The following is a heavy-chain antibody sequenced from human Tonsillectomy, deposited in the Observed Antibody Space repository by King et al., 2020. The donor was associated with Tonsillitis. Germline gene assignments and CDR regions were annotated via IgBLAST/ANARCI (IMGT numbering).Heavy chain of an antibody. CDR3: ARDRSSHFGS. D-gene: IGHD6-6*01. Sequence: VQLVESGAEVKQPGASVKVSCKSSGYTFIAYYLQWVRQAPGQGLEWMGWIDPNTGDTRSAQKFQGRVTLTRDTSMSTAYMELHSLTSDDTALYFCARDRSSHFGSWGRGTLGTGSS. CDR1: GYTFIAYY. V-gene: IGHV1-2*02. CDR2: IDPNTGDT. J-gene: IGHJ4*02.